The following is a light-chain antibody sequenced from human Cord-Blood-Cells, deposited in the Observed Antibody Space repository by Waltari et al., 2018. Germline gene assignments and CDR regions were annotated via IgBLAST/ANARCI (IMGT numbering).Light chain of an antibody. CDR3: AAWDDSLSGRV. V-gene: IGLV1-47*01. J-gene: IGLJ2*01. CDR1: SSNLWSTY. CDR2: RNN. Sequence: QSVLTQPPSAYGTPGQTVTIACSGSSSNLWSTYVFWYQQLPGTAPKLLIYRNNQRPSGVPDRFSGSKSGTSASLAISGLRSEDEADYYCAAWDDSLSGRVFGGGTKLTVL.